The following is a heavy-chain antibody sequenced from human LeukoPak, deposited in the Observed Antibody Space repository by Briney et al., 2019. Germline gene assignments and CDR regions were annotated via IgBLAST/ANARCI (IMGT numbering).Heavy chain of an antibody. CDR3: AREGGYCSSTSCFYFDY. Sequence: PSETLSLTCAAYGGSFSGYYWSWIRQPPGKGLEWIGEINHSGSTNYNPSLKSRVTISVDTYKNQYSLKLSSVTAADTAVYYCAREGGYCSSTSCFYFDYWGQGTLVTVSS. CDR1: GGSFSGYY. V-gene: IGHV4-34*01. D-gene: IGHD2-2*01. J-gene: IGHJ4*02. CDR2: INHSGST.